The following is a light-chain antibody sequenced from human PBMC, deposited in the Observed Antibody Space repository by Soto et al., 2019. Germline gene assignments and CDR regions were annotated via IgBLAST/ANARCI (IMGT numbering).Light chain of an antibody. CDR1: QSVAKSC. Sequence: ETVLTQSPGTVSLSPGESATLSCRASQSVAKSCLAWFQHKPGQAARLLIHDASSRATGIPDRFSGSGSGTDFTLTVSRLEPEDFAAYYCHQYADSPLTFGGGTKVEIK. CDR3: HQYADSPLT. CDR2: DAS. V-gene: IGKV3-20*01. J-gene: IGKJ4*01.